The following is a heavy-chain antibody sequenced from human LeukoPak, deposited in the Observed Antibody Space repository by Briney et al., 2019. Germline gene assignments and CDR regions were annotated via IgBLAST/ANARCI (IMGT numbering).Heavy chain of an antibody. CDR2: INHSGST. CDR1: GGSFSGYY. J-gene: IGHJ3*02. CDR3: ASHGGYGAFDI. D-gene: IGHD3-22*01. Sequence: SETLSLTCAVYGGSFSGYYWSWIRQPPGKGLEWIGEINHSGSTNYNPSLKSRVTISVDTSKNQFSLKLSSVTAADTAVYYCASHGGYGAFDIWGQGTMVTVSS. V-gene: IGHV4-34*01.